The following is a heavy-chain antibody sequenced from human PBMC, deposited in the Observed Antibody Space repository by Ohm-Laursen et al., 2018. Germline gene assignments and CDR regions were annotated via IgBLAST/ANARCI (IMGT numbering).Heavy chain of an antibody. CDR2: ISAYNGNT. Sequence: GSSVRVSCKASGYTFTSYGISWVRQAPGQGLEWMGWISAYNGNTNYAQKLQGRVTMTTDTSTSTAYMELRSLRSDDTAVYFCARALRWSSGEAYGLDVWGQGTTVTVSS. CDR1: GYTFTSYG. CDR3: ARALRWSSGEAYGLDV. D-gene: IGHD4-23*01. V-gene: IGHV1-18*01. J-gene: IGHJ6*02.